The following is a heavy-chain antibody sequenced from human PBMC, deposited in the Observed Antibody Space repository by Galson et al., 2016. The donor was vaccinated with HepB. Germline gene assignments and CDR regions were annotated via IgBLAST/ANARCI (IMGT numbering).Heavy chain of an antibody. CDR3: ARHGGPIVIVPLVS. V-gene: IGHV3-23*01. J-gene: IGHJ4*02. Sequence: SLRLSCAASGFSFSSFAMTWVRQAPGKGLEWVSGIFGNGGRTYYAESVKGRFSISRDNSKKTMYLQMNSLRADDTAVYYCARHGGPIVIVPLVSWGQGALVTVSS. CDR2: IFGNGGRT. CDR1: GFSFSSFA. D-gene: IGHD2/OR15-2a*01.